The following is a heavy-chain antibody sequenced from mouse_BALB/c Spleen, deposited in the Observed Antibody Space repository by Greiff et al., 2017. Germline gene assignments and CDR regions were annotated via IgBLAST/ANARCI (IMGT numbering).Heavy chain of an antibody. V-gene: IGHV2-9*02. Sequence: QVQLKQSGPGLVQPSQSLSITCTVSGFSLTSYGVHWVRQPPGKGLEWLGVIWAGGSTNYNSALMSRLSISKDNSKSQVFLKMNSLQTDDTAMYYCAREGGLPEDYAMDYWGQGTSVTVSS. CDR3: AREGGLPEDYAMDY. CDR2: IWAGGST. CDR1: GFSLTSYG. D-gene: IGHD2-2*01. J-gene: IGHJ4*01.